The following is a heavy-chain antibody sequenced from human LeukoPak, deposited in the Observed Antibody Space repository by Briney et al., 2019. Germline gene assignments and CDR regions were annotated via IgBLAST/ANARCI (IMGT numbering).Heavy chain of an antibody. V-gene: IGHV3-64*01. D-gene: IGHD3-3*01. J-gene: IGHJ6*02. CDR3: ARVPLRFWSGYYTRLNGMDV. CDR2: ISSNGGST. CDR1: GFTFSSYA. Sequence: GGSLRLSCAASGFTFSSYAMHWVRQAPGKGLEYVSAISSNGGSTYYANSVKGRFTISRDNSKNTLYLQMGSLRAEDMAVYYCARVPLRFWSGYYTRLNGMDVWGQGTTVTVSS.